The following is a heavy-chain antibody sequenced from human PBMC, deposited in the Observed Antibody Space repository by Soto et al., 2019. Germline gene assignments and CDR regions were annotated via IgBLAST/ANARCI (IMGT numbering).Heavy chain of an antibody. CDR1: GYTFTSYA. Sequence: QVQLVQSGAEEKKPGASVKVSCKASGYTFTSYAMHWVRKAPGQRIEWMGWINAGNGNTTYSQKFQGRVTLTRDTSASTAYMELSSLRSEDTSVYYCARGTVVTHFDYWGQGTLVTVSS. D-gene: IGHD2-15*01. J-gene: IGHJ4*02. CDR3: ARGTVVTHFDY. V-gene: IGHV1-3*05. CDR2: INAGNGNT.